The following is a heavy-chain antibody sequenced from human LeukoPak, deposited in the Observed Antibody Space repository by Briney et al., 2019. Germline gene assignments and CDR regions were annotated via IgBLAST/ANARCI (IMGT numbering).Heavy chain of an antibody. CDR2: ISYDGSNK. J-gene: IGHJ4*02. CDR1: GFTFSSYG. CDR3: ARAARISALWFGEGYFDY. Sequence: PGGSLRLSCAASGFTFSSYGMHWVRQAPGKGLEWVAVISYDGSNKYYADSVKGRFTISRDNSKNTLYLQMNSLRAEDTAVYYCARAARISALWFGEGYFDYWGQGTLVTVSS. D-gene: IGHD3-10*01. V-gene: IGHV3-30*03.